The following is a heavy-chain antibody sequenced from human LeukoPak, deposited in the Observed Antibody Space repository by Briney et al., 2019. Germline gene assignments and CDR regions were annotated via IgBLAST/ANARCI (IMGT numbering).Heavy chain of an antibody. D-gene: IGHD4-17*01. Sequence: SQTLSLTCTVSGGSISSGSYYWSWIRQPAGKGLEWIGRIYTSGSTNYNPSLKSRATISVDTSKNQFSLKLSSVTAADTAVYYCARDSVLGDYGDYVSWTPLDYWGQGTLVTVSS. CDR3: ARDSVLGDYGDYVSWTPLDY. CDR2: IYTSGST. J-gene: IGHJ4*02. V-gene: IGHV4-61*02. CDR1: GGSISSGSYY.